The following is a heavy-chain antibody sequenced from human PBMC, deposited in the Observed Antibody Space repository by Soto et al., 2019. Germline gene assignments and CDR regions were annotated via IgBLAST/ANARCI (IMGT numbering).Heavy chain of an antibody. CDR2: IDPSDSYT. V-gene: IGHV5-10-1*01. J-gene: IGHJ6*02. Sequence: ESLKISCKGSGYSFTSYWISWVRQMPGKGLEWMGRIDPSDSYTNYSPSFQGHVTISADKSISTAYLQWSSLKASDTAMYYCARAGLDTAMVTGYYYYGMDVWGQGTTFTVPS. CDR3: ARAGLDTAMVTGYYYYGMDV. D-gene: IGHD5-18*01. CDR1: GYSFTSYW.